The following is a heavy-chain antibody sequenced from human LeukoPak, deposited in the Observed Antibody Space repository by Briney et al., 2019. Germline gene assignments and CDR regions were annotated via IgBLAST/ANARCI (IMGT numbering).Heavy chain of an antibody. Sequence: ASVKVSCKVSGYTLTELSMHWVRQAPGKGLEWMGGFDPEDGETIYAQKFQGRVTMTTDTSTNTAYMELTSLRSDDTAVYYCARDQRNSGSYRFEYWGQGTLVTVSS. CDR2: FDPEDGET. V-gene: IGHV1-24*01. CDR3: ARDQRNSGSYRFEY. D-gene: IGHD1-26*01. CDR1: GYTLTELS. J-gene: IGHJ4*02.